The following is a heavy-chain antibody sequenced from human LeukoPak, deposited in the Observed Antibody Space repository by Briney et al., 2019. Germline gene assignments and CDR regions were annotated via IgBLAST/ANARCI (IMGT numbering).Heavy chain of an antibody. Sequence: GGSLRLSCAPSGFTFDDYTMHWVHQAPGKGLEWVSLISWDGGNTYYADSVKGRFTISRDNSKNSLYLQMNSLRTEDTALYYCAKDPSPGYYGSGSGPDYWGQGTLVTVSS. CDR1: GFTFDDYT. CDR2: ISWDGGNT. D-gene: IGHD3-10*01. J-gene: IGHJ4*02. V-gene: IGHV3-43*01. CDR3: AKDPSPGYYGSGSGPDY.